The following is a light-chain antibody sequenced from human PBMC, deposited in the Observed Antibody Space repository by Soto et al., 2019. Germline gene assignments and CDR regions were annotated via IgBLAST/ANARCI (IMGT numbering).Light chain of an antibody. CDR1: QSISSY. CDR3: QQSYSTPV. Sequence: DIQMTQSPSSLSASVGDRVTITCRASQSISSYLNWYQQKPGKAPKLLIYAASSLQSGVPSRFSCSGSGTDFTLTTSSLQPEDFATYYCQQSYSTPVFGQGTKLEIK. CDR2: AAS. V-gene: IGKV1-39*01. J-gene: IGKJ2*01.